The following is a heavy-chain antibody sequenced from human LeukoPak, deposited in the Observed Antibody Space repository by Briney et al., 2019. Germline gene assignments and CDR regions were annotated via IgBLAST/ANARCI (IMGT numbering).Heavy chain of an antibody. CDR2: IKKDGSER. D-gene: IGHD6-19*01. CDR3: ARERNLEIAVAGTIFNY. Sequence: PGGSLRLSCAASGFSFRSYWMTWVRRAPGKGLEWVADIKKDGSERYYVDSAKGRFTISRDNAKNSVYLQMNSLRVEDTAVYYCARERNLEIAVAGTIFNYWGQGTLVTVSS. V-gene: IGHV3-7*01. J-gene: IGHJ4*02. CDR1: GFSFRSYW.